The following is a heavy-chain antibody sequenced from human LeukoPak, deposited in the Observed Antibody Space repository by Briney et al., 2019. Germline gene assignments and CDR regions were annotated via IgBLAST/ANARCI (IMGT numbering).Heavy chain of an antibody. Sequence: ASVKVSCKASGYTFTDYAVNWVRQAAGQGHEWMGWINTDTEKPTYAQGFTGRFVFSLDPSVNTAYLQISSLKAEDTAVYYCASFLIRDETGLGYWGQGTLVTVSS. V-gene: IGHV7-4-1*02. J-gene: IGHJ4*02. CDR2: INTDTEKP. CDR1: GYTFTDYA. CDR3: ASFLIRDETGLGY. D-gene: IGHD3-10*01.